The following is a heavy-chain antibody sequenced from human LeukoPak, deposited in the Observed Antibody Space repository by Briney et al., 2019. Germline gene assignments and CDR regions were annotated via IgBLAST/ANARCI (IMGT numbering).Heavy chain of an antibody. Sequence: GESLRLSCAASGSTFSDYVMIWVRQAPGKGLEWVSGITASGDSTYYADSVKGRFTMSRDNSKNTVYLQMNSLRVDDTAVYYCARRDIVVIVSASDYWGQGTLVTVSS. CDR1: GSTFSDYV. CDR3: ARRDIVVIVSASDY. CDR2: ITASGDST. V-gene: IGHV3-23*01. J-gene: IGHJ4*02. D-gene: IGHD2-15*01.